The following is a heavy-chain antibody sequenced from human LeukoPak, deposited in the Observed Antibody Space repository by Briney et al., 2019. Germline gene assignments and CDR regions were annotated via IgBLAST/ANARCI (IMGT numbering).Heavy chain of an antibody. Sequence: SETLSLTCTVSGGSISSYYWSWIRQPAGKGLEWIGRIYTSGSTNYNPSLKSRVTMSVDTSKNQFSLKLSSVTAADTAVYYRARDGCSSTSCYTPYYFDYWGQGTLVTVSS. D-gene: IGHD2-2*02. J-gene: IGHJ4*02. CDR1: GGSISSYY. CDR2: IYTSGST. V-gene: IGHV4-4*07. CDR3: ARDGCSSTSCYTPYYFDY.